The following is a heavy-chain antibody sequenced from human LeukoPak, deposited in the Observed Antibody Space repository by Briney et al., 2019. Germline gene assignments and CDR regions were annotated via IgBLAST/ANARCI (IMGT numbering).Heavy chain of an antibody. Sequence: PGGSLRLSCAASGFTFSSYEMNWVRQAPGKGLEWVSYISSSGSTIYYADSVKGRFTISRDNAKNSLYLQMNSLRAEDTAIYYCAVATIKDYFDYWGQGTLVTVSS. CDR2: ISSSGSTI. V-gene: IGHV3-48*03. CDR1: GFTFSSYE. J-gene: IGHJ4*02. CDR3: AVATIKDYFDY. D-gene: IGHD5-24*01.